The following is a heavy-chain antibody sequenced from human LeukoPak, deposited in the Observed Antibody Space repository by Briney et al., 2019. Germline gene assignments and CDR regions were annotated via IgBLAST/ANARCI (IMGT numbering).Heavy chain of an antibody. CDR3: ARQVGPLDY. D-gene: IGHD1-26*01. Sequence: GGCLRLSCAASGFTFSSYEMNWVRQAPGKGLEWVSYISSSGSTRNYADSVKGRFTVSRDNAKNSLYLQMSSLRAEDTAFYYCARQVGPLDYWGQGTLVTVSS. V-gene: IGHV3-48*03. CDR2: ISSSGSTR. CDR1: GFTFSSYE. J-gene: IGHJ4*02.